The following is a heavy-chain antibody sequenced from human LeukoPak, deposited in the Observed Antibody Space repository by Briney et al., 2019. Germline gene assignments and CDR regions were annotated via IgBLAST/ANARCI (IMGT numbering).Heavy chain of an antibody. D-gene: IGHD6-19*01. CDR1: GGSISGYY. CDR2: IYYSGST. V-gene: IGHV4-59*01. J-gene: IGHJ4*02. CDR3: ARGNGWYFY. Sequence: SETLFLTCSVSGGSISGYYWSWIRQPPGKGLEWIGYIYYSGSTNYNPSLESRLTISADTSKNQFSLKLNSVTAADTAVYYCARGNGWYFYWGQGALVTVSS.